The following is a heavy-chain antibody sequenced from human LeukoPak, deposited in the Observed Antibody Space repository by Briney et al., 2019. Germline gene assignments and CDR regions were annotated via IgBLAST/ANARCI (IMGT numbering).Heavy chain of an antibody. D-gene: IGHD6-13*01. CDR1: GFTFSTYT. V-gene: IGHV3-7*01. J-gene: IGHJ5*02. CDR3: ARDRGIAADGTVGWFDP. CDR2: IKQDDSEI. Sequence: GGSLRLSCAASGFTFSTYTMNWVRQAPGKGLEWVANIKQDDSEIRYVDSVRGRFTISRDNAKNLLYLQMNSLRAEDTAVYYCARDRGIAADGTVGWFDPWGQGTLVAVSS.